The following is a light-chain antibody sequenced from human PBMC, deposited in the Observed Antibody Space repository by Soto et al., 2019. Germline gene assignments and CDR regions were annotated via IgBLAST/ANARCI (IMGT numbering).Light chain of an antibody. CDR2: GAS. CDR3: QQYATSPRT. CDR1: QSVSSSQ. J-gene: IGKJ2*02. Sequence: EIVLTQSPGTLSLSPGESATLSCRASQSVSSSQVAWYQLKPGQPPRLLIYGASSRATGIPDRFSGGGSETDFTLTISRLEPEDFAVYYCQQYATSPRTFGQGTKLEIK. V-gene: IGKV3-20*01.